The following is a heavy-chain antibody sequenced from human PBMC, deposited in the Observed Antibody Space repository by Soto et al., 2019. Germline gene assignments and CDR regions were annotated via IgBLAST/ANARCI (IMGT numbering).Heavy chain of an antibody. CDR1: GFTVSSNY. CDR2: IYSGGTT. Sequence: VGSLRLSCAASGFTVSSNYMSWVRQAPGKGLEWVSVIYSGGTTYYADSVKGRFTISRDNSKNTVYLQMNSLRAEDTAVYYCTKTGDLAAFDIWGQGTMITVSS. D-gene: IGHD7-27*01. V-gene: IGHV3-53*01. J-gene: IGHJ3*02. CDR3: TKTGDLAAFDI.